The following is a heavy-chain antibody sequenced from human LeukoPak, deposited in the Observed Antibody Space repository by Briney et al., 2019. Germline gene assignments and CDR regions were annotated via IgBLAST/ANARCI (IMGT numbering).Heavy chain of an antibody. CDR1: AITFSTYA. V-gene: IGHV3-23*01. CDR3: AKDFLVWFGELSSRISFFDY. J-gene: IGHJ4*02. CDR2: ISGSGGST. Sequence: PGGSLRLSCAASAITFSTYAMSWVRQAPGKGLEWVSAISGSGGSTYYADSVKGRFIISRDNSKNTLYLQMNSLRAEDTAVYYCAKDFLVWFGELSSRISFFDYWGQGTLVTVSS. D-gene: IGHD3-10*01.